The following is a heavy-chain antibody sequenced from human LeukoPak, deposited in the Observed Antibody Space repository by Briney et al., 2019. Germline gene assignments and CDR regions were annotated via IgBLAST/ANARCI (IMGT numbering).Heavy chain of an antibody. V-gene: IGHV3-30*07. CDR1: GFAFGVYA. CDR3: AREEFDY. Sequence: GRSLRLSCAASGFAFGVYAMHWVRQAPGKGLDWVAFISYDGSDKYHADSVKGRFTISRDNAKNSLYLQMNSLRAEDTALYYCAREEFDYWGQGTLVTVSS. CDR2: ISYDGSDK. J-gene: IGHJ4*02.